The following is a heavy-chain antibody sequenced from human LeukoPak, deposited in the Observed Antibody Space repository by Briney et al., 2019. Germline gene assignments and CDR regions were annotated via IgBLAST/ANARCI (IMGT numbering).Heavy chain of an antibody. CDR2: ISGSGDST. Sequence: GGSLRLSCAASGFIFSSNAMSWVRQAPGKGLEWVSGISGSGDSTYYADSVKGRFTISRDNSKNTLYLQMNSLRAEDTAAYYCAKREYFDYWGQGTLVTVSS. D-gene: IGHD1-26*01. CDR3: AKREYFDY. CDR1: GFIFSSNA. V-gene: IGHV3-23*01. J-gene: IGHJ4*02.